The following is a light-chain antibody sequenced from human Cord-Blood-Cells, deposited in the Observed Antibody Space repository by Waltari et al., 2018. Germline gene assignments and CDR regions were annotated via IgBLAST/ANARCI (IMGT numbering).Light chain of an antibody. V-gene: IGLV2-23*02. CDR3: CSYAGSVV. CDR1: SRDFGSYNL. CDR2: EVS. Sequence: QSALTPPAAVTGSPGQSITISCTGTSRDFGSYNLVSWYQQHPGKAPKLMIYEVSKRPSGVSNRFSGSKSGNTASLTISGLQAEDEADYYCCSYAGSVVFGGGTKLTVL. J-gene: IGLJ2*01.